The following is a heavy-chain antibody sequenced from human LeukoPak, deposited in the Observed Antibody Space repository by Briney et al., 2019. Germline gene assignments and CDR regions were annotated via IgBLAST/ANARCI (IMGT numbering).Heavy chain of an antibody. Sequence: PGGSLRLPCAASGFTFSSYWMHWVRQAPGKGLVWVSRINSDGSSTSYADSVKGRFTISRDNAKNTLYLQMNSLRAEDTAVYYCARSGTLTGAYYFDCWGQGTLVTVSS. CDR2: INSDGSST. CDR3: ARSGTLTGAYYFDC. D-gene: IGHD7-27*01. V-gene: IGHV3-74*01. J-gene: IGHJ4*02. CDR1: GFTFSSYW.